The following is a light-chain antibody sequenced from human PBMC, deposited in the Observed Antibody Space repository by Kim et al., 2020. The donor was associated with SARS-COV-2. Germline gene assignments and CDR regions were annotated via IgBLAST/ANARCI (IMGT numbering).Light chain of an antibody. CDR2: AAS. J-gene: IGKJ1*01. CDR1: QSINKY. V-gene: IGKV1-39*01. Sequence: ASVGDRVTITCRASQSINKYLNWYQQKPGKAPKLLIYAASSLQSGAPSRFSGSGSGTEFILTISSLQPEDSATYFCQQSYSSLWTFGQGTKVDI. CDR3: QQSYSSLWT.